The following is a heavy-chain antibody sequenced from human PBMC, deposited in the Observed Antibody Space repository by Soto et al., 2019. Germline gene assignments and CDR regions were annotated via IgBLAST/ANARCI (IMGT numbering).Heavy chain of an antibody. CDR1: GYTFTSSG. D-gene: IGHD3-10*01. CDR3: ARVFGSGTQSAFFFDY. CDR2: ISAYNVNT. V-gene: IGHV1-18*04. J-gene: IGHJ4*02. Sequence: QVQLVQSGGEVKKPGASVKVSCKASGYTFTSSGISWVRQAPGQGLEWMGWISAYNVNTNYGQKFQGRVTMTTDTSTSTAYMELRSLRSDDTAVYYCARVFGSGTQSAFFFDYWGQRTLVTVSS.